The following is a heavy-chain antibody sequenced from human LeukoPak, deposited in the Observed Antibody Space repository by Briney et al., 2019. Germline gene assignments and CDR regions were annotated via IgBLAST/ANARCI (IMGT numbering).Heavy chain of an antibody. Sequence: SEALSLTCTVSGGSISSSSYYWGWIRQPPGKGLEWIGSIYYSGGTYYNPSLKSRVTISVDTSKNQFSLKLSSVTAADTAVYYCARDVGDPRFGEFDYWGQGTLVTVSS. V-gene: IGHV4-39*07. CDR3: ARDVGDPRFGEFDY. CDR2: IYYSGGT. CDR1: GGSISSSSYY. D-gene: IGHD3-10*01. J-gene: IGHJ4*02.